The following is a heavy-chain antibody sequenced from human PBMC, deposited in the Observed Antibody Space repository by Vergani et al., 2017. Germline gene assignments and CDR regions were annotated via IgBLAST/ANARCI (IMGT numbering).Heavy chain of an antibody. D-gene: IGHD3-10*01. CDR2: IRFDGSNK. CDR1: GLTFSTCG. V-gene: IGHV3-30*02. CDR3: AKDRPTNMFRGAYGMDV. J-gene: IGHJ6*02. Sequence: QVQLVESGGGVVQPGGSLRLSCAASGLTFSTCGMHWVRQAPGKGLEWVAFIRFDGSNKYYGDSVNGRFIISSDNSKNTVDLRMNSLRTDDTAIYYCAKDRPTNMFRGAYGMDVWGQGTTVTVSS.